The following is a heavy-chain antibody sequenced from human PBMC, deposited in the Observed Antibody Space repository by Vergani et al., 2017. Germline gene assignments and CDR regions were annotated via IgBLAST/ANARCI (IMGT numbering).Heavy chain of an antibody. V-gene: IGHV1-46*03. CDR1: GYTFTNHH. CDR2: ITPGGST. CDR3: ARTSSISGSYYNGEWDY. J-gene: IGHJ4*02. D-gene: IGHD3-10*01. Sequence: VQLVQSGTEVKKPGASVKLACKTSGYTFTNHHLHCVRQAPGQGLEWMGIITPGGSTDYGPKFQGRATMTRDTSTRTVYMDLTGLRSDDTAMYYCARTSSISGSYYNGEWDYWGQGTLVVVSS.